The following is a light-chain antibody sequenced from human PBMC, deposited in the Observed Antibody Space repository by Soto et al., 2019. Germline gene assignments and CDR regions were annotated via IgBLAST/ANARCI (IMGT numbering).Light chain of an antibody. CDR1: QRVSGT. CDR2: GAS. V-gene: IGKV3-15*01. Sequence: EVVLTQSPASLSVFPGETATLFCRASQRVSGTLAWYQQRPGQAPSLLIYGASPRATGVPARFSGSGSGTEFALTISSLQSEDFAIYYCQQSDRWHPLFTFGPGTNVDIK. J-gene: IGKJ3*01. CDR3: QQSDRWHPLFT.